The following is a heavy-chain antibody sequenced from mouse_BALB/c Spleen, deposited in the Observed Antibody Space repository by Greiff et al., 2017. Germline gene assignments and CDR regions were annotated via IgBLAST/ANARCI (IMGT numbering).Heavy chain of an antibody. Sequence: EVQLVESGGGLVKPGGSLKLSCAASGFTFSDYYMYWVRQTPEKRLEWVATISDGGSYTYYPDSVKGRFTISRDNAKNNLYLQMSSLKSEDTAMYYCARDGRYGSSPYWYFDVWGAGTTVTVSS. V-gene: IGHV5-4*02. CDR1: GFTFSDYY. CDR2: ISDGGSYT. D-gene: IGHD1-1*01. CDR3: ARDGRYGSSPYWYFDV. J-gene: IGHJ1*01.